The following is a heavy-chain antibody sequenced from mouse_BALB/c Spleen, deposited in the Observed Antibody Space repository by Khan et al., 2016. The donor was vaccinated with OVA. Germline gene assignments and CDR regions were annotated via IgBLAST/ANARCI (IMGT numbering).Heavy chain of an antibody. Sequence: VQLQQSGAELVKAGASVKMSCKASGYTFTSYWMHWVKQRLGQGLEWFAETNPTNGRTYYTDTFKSKATLTVDKSSSTAYMLLSGKTVEDAAVYYCARIKKIVATYFDYWGQGTTLTVSS. J-gene: IGHJ2*01. CDR3: ARIKKIVATYFDY. V-gene: IGHV1S81*02. CDR2: TNPTNGRT. D-gene: IGHD1-1*01. CDR1: GYTFTSYW.